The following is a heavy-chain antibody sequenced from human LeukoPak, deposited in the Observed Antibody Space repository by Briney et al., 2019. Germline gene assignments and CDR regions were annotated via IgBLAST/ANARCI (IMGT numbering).Heavy chain of an antibody. CDR3: TRGRQYQLTRGGWFDP. V-gene: IGHV4-39*07. CDR2: IFYTGST. CDR1: GGSISSSSYS. D-gene: IGHD2-2*01. Sequence: PSETLSLTCIVSGGSISSSSYSWGWIRQPPGKGLEWIGSIFYTGSTYYNPSLKSRVTISVDTSKNQFSLKLSSVTAADTAVYYCTRGRQYQLTRGGWFDPWGQGTLVTVSS. J-gene: IGHJ5*02.